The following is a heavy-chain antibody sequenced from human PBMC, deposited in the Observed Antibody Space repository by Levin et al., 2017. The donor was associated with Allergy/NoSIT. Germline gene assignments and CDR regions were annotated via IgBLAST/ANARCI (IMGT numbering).Heavy chain of an antibody. CDR1: GGSFSGYY. Sequence: ESLKISCAVYGGSFSGYYWSWIRQPPGKGLEWIGEINHSGSTNYNPSLKSRVTISVDTSKNQFSLKLSSVTAADTAVYYCARGLRTGSNWFDPWGQGTLVTVSS. CDR3: ARGLRTGSNWFDP. V-gene: IGHV4-34*01. D-gene: IGHD1-1*01. CDR2: INHSGST. J-gene: IGHJ5*02.